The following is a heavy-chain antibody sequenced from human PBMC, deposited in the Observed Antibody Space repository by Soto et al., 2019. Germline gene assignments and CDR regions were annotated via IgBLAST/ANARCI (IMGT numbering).Heavy chain of an antibody. D-gene: IGHD6-13*01. J-gene: IGHJ4*02. CDR1: GFTFISYS. V-gene: IGHV3-48*01. CDR2: ISSSSSTI. Sequence: GGSLRPPFAASGFTFISYSMNWVRQAPGKGLEWVSYISSSSSTIYYADSVKGRFTISRDNARNSLYLQMNSLRAEDTAVYYCARFSRIAAAARGVYYFDYWGQGTLVTVSS. CDR3: ARFSRIAAAARGVYYFDY.